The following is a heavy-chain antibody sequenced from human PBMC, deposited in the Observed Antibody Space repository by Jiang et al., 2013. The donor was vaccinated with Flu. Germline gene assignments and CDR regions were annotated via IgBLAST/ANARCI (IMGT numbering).Heavy chain of an antibody. CDR3: ATMWGATIKGRIYYYYGMDV. V-gene: IGHV7-4-1*02. J-gene: IGHJ6*02. CDR1: GYTFSSYA. CDR2: INTNTGNP. Sequence: QSGSELKKPGASVKVSCKASGYTFSSYAMNWVRQAPGQGLEWMGWINTNTGNPTYAQGFTGRFVFSLDTSVSTAYLQISSLKAEDTAVYYCATMWGATIKGRIYYYYGMDVWGQGTTVTVSS. D-gene: IGHD5-12*01.